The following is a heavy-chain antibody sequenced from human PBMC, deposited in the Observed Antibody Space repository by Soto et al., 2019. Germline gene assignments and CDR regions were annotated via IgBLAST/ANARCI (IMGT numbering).Heavy chain of an antibody. J-gene: IGHJ4*02. CDR1: GFTFSSYG. Sequence: PGGSLRLSCAASGFTFSSYGMHWVRQAPGKGLEWVAVISYDGSNKYYADSVKGRFTISRDNSKNTLYLQMNSLRAEDTAVYYCAKDRGYSSGSADYWGQGTLVTVSS. D-gene: IGHD6-19*01. V-gene: IGHV3-30*18. CDR3: AKDRGYSSGSADY. CDR2: ISYDGSNK.